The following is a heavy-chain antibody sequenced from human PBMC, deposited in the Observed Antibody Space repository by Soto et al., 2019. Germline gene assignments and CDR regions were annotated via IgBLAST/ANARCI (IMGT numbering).Heavy chain of an antibody. CDR2: ISYDGSNK. CDR3: AKSFGFLEWLSTTYHYYGMDV. D-gene: IGHD3-3*01. CDR1: GFTFSSYG. V-gene: IGHV3-30*18. J-gene: IGHJ6*02. Sequence: QVQLVESGGGVVQPGRSLRLSCAASGFTFSSYGMHWVRQAPGKGLEWVAVISYDGSNKYYADSVKGRFTISRDNSKNTLYLQMNSLRAEDTAVYYCAKSFGFLEWLSTTYHYYGMDVWGQGTTVTVSS.